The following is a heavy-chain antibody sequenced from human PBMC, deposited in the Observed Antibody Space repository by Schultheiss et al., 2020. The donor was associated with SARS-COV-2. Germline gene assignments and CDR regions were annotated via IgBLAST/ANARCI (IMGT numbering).Heavy chain of an antibody. CDR3: ARDLLYYYGSGPVDP. CDR2: IWYDGSNK. CDR1: GFTFSSYG. Sequence: GGSLRLSCAASGFTFSSYGMHWVRQAPGKGLEWVAVIWYDGSNKYYADSVKGRFTISRDNSKNTLYLQMNSLRAEDTAVYCCARDLLYYYGSGPVDPWGQGTLVTVSS. V-gene: IGHV3-33*08. J-gene: IGHJ5*02. D-gene: IGHD3-10*01.